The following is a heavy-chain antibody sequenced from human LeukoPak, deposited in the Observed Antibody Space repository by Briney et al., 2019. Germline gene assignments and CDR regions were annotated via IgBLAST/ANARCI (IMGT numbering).Heavy chain of an antibody. CDR2: ISGSGGST. Sequence: GGSLRLSCAASGFTFSSYAMSWVRQAPGKGLEWGAAISGSGGSTYYADSVKGRFTISRDNSKNTLYLQMNSLRAEDTAVYYCAKGLKGSSWHGDDYWGQGTLVTVSS. CDR1: GFTFSSYA. V-gene: IGHV3-23*01. CDR3: AKGLKGSSWHGDDY. D-gene: IGHD6-13*01. J-gene: IGHJ4*02.